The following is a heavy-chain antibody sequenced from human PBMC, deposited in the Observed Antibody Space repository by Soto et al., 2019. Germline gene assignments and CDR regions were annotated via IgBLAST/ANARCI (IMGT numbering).Heavy chain of an antibody. J-gene: IGHJ3*02. V-gene: IGHV4-30-2*01. Sequence: SETLSLTCAVSGGSISSGGYSWSWIRQPPGKGLEWIGYIYHSGSTYYNPSLKSRVTISVDRSKNQFSLKLSSVTAADTAVYYCARDLHWVNDAFDIWGQGTMVTVSS. D-gene: IGHD7-27*01. CDR2: IYHSGST. CDR3: ARDLHWVNDAFDI. CDR1: GGSISSGGYS.